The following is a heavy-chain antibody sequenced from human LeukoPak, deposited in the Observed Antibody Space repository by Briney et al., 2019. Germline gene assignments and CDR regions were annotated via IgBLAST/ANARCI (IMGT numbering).Heavy chain of an antibody. CDR3: SRVGTSGWPNYFDS. CDR1: GFTFSSYD. CDR2: IGTSGDT. Sequence: GGSLRLSCAASGFTFSSYDMHWVRQATGKGLEWVSVIGTSGDTYYAGSVKGRFTISRENAKNSLYLQMNSLTAGDTAVYYRSRVGTSGWPNYFDSWGQGALVTVSP. D-gene: IGHD6-19*01. V-gene: IGHV3-13*04. J-gene: IGHJ4*02.